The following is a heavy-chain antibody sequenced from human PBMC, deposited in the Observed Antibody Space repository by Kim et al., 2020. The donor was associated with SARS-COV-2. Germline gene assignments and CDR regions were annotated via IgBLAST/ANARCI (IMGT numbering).Heavy chain of an antibody. CDR1: GGSISSYY. Sequence: SETLSLTCTVSGGSISSYYWSWIRQPPGKGLEWIGYIYYSGSTNYNPSLKSRVTISVDTSKNQFSLKLSSVTAADTAVYYCATIYCSSTSCYFDPWGQGTLVTVSS. CDR3: ATIYCSSTSCYFDP. J-gene: IGHJ5*02. V-gene: IGHV4-59*01. CDR2: IYYSGST. D-gene: IGHD2-2*01.